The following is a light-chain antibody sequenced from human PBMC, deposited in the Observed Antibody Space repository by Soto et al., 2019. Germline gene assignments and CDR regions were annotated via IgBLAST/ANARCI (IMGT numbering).Light chain of an antibody. Sequence: DIQMTQSPASLSASVGDRVTITCRASQNIKKYLNWYQQKPGKAPNLHIYTASSLQVGFPSRFSGSGSGTDFTLTISSLQPEDFATYYCQQSFGTPLTFGGGTKVEIK. V-gene: IGKV1-39*01. CDR3: QQSFGTPLT. J-gene: IGKJ4*01. CDR1: QNIKKY. CDR2: TAS.